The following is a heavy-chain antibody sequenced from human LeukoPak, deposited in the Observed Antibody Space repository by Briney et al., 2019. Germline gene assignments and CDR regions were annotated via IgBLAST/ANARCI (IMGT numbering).Heavy chain of an antibody. CDR3: ARVNIVTTTFDH. CDR1: GFIVSSNY. D-gene: IGHD5-12*01. J-gene: IGHJ5*02. Sequence: GGSLSLSCAASGFIVSSNYMSWVRQAPGKGLEWISVTYSGGSAYYADSVKGRFTVSRDISKNTLYFQMNSLKVEDTAVYYCARVNIVTTTFDHWGQGTLVTVSS. CDR2: TYSGGSA. V-gene: IGHV3-53*01.